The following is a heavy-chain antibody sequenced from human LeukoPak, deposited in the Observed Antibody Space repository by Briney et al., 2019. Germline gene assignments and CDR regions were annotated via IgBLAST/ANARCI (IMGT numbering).Heavy chain of an antibody. CDR3: ARVYGSGSPGHPTDY. D-gene: IGHD3-10*01. CDR2: IYYSGST. V-gene: IGHV4-31*03. J-gene: IGHJ4*02. CDR1: GGSISSGGYY. Sequence: PSETLSLTCTVSGGSISSGGYYWSWIRQHPGKGLEWIGYIYYSGSTYYNPSLKSRVTISVDTSKNQFSLKLSSVTAADTAVYYCARVYGSGSPGHPTDYWGQGTLVTVSS.